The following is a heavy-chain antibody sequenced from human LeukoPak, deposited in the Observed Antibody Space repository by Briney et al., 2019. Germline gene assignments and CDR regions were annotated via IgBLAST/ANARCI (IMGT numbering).Heavy chain of an antibody. CDR2: ISYDGSNK. CDR3: ARESVGDIVVVPAAQGWFDP. D-gene: IGHD2-2*01. J-gene: IGHJ5*02. V-gene: IGHV3-30*03. CDR1: GFTFSSYG. Sequence: GGSLRLSCAASGFTFSSYGMHWVRQAPGKGLEWVAVISYDGSNKYYADSVKGQFTISRDNSKNTLYLQMNSLRAEDTAVYYCARESVGDIVVVPAAQGWFDPWGQGTLVTVSS.